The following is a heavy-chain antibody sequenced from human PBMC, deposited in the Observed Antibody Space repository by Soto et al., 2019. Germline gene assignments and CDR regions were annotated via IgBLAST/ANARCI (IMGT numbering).Heavy chain of an antibody. V-gene: IGHV4-4*07. J-gene: IGHJ4*02. CDR1: GGSSNTFY. CDR2: IFSSGST. CDR3: AGEGSFGAYNFGMGIHLWSLAF. Sequence: SETLSLTCSVSGGSSNTFYWSCVRQPAGKGLEWIGRIFSSGSTSFNPSLESRVAMSVDTSKNHFSLNLSSVPAVDMAVYYCAGEGSFGAYNFGMGIHLWSLAFWGKGALVPVS. D-gene: IGHD5-18*01.